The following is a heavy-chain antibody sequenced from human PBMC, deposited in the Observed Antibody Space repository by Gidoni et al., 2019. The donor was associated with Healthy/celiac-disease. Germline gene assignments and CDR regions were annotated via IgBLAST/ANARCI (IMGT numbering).Heavy chain of an antibody. CDR3: ARDHSVITFGGVMDY. CDR2: ISSSGSTI. Sequence: EVQLVESGGGLVQPGGSLRLSCAASGFTFSSYEMNWVRQAPGKGLEWVSYISSSGSTIYYADSVKGRFTISRDNAKNSLYLQMNSLRAEDTAVYYCARDHSVITFGGVMDYWGQGTLVTVSS. D-gene: IGHD3-16*01. J-gene: IGHJ4*02. CDR1: GFTFSSYE. V-gene: IGHV3-48*03.